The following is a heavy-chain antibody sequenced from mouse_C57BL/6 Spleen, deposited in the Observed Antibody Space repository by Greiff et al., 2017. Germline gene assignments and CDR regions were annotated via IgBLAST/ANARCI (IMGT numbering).Heavy chain of an antibody. CDR2: INPSTGGT. D-gene: IGHD2-4*01. CDR3: ARGGVYYDYDVGFAY. J-gene: IGHJ3*01. Sequence: EVQLQESGPELVKPGASVKISCKASGYSFTGYYMNWVKQSPEKSLEWIGEINPSTGGTTYNQKFKAKATLTVDKSSSTAYMQLKSLTSEDSAVYYFARGGVYYDYDVGFAYWGQGTLVTVSA. V-gene: IGHV1-42*01. CDR1: GYSFTGYY.